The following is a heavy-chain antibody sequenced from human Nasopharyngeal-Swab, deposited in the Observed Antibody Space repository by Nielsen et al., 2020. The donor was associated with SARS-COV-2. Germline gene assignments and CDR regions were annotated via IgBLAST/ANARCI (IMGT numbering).Heavy chain of an antibody. CDR1: GFTVSSNY. CDR2: IYSGGST. Sequence: GESLKTPCAAPGFTVSSNYMSWVRQAPGKGLEWVSVIYSGGSTYYADSVKGRFTISRDNSKNTLYLQMNSLRAEDPAVYYCAGAGPRAYYYMDVWGKGTTVTVSS. CDR3: AGAGPRAYYYMDV. V-gene: IGHV3-53*01. J-gene: IGHJ6*03.